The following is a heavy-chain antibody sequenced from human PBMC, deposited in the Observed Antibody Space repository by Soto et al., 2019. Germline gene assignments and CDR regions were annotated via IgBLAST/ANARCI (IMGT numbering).Heavy chain of an antibody. Sequence: GGSLRLSCAASGFTFSSYSMNWVRQAPGKGLEWVSSISSSSSYIYYADSVKGRFTISRDNAKNSLYLQMNSLRAEDTAVYYCARVGDYGDYWGVLHLYYFDYWGRGTLVTVS. CDR3: ARVGDYGDYWGVLHLYYFDY. J-gene: IGHJ4*02. D-gene: IGHD4-17*01. CDR2: ISSSSSYI. CDR1: GFTFSSYS. V-gene: IGHV3-21*01.